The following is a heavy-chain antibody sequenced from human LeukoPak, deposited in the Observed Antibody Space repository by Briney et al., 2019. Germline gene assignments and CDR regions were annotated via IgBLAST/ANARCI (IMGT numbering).Heavy chain of an antibody. V-gene: IGHV3-30*01. Sequence: PGGSLRLSCAASGFTFSSYAMHWVRQAPGKGLEWVAAISSDGTNKYFADSVKGRFTISRDNSKNTLFLQMNSLRAEDTAVYYCARVSIFGVVIPPDYWGQGTLVTVSS. D-gene: IGHD3-3*02. CDR2: ISSDGTNK. J-gene: IGHJ4*02. CDR3: ARVSIFGVVIPPDY. CDR1: GFTFSSYA.